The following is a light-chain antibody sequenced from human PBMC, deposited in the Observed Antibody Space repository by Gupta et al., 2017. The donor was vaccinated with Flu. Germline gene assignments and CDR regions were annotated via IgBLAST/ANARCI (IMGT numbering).Light chain of an antibody. CDR3: QQYYSTPPT. CDR2: WAS. Sequence: INCKSSQSVLYSSNNKNYLAWYQQKPGQPPKLLIYWASTRESGVPDRFSGSGSGTDFTLTISSLQAEDVAVYYCQQYYSTPPTFGPGTKVDIK. J-gene: IGKJ3*01. V-gene: IGKV4-1*01. CDR1: QSVLYSSNNKNY.